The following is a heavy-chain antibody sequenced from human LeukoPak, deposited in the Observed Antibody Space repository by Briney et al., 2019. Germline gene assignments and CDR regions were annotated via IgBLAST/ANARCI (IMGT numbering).Heavy chain of an antibody. V-gene: IGHV3-30*02. J-gene: IGHJ4*02. CDR3: ARDQSYDFWSGYPDY. D-gene: IGHD3-3*01. CDR2: TRYDGSNN. Sequence: PGGSLRLSCAASGFTFSSYDMHWVRQAPGKGLEWVAVTRYDGSNNYYADSVKGRFTISRDNSKNTLYLQMNSLRPEDTAVYYCARDQSYDFWSGYPDYWGQGTLVTVSS. CDR1: GFTFSSYD.